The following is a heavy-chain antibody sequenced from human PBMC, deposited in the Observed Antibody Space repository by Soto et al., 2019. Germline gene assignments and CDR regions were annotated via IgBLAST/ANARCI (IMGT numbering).Heavy chain of an antibody. CDR1: GFTFSSYS. CDR2: ISSSSSYI. CDR3: ERSGAVSGYIAY. J-gene: IGHJ4*02. D-gene: IGHD6-19*01. V-gene: IGHV3-21*01. Sequence: GGSLRLSCAASGFTFSSYSMNWVRQAPGKGLEWVSSISSSSSYIYYADSVKGRFTISRDNAKNSLYLQMNSLRAEDTAVYYCERSGAVSGYIAYWGQGTLVTVSS.